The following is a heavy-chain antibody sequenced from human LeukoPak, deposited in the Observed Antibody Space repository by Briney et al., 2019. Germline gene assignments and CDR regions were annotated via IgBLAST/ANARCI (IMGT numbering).Heavy chain of an antibody. Sequence: PGGSLRLSCEASGFTFINSAMSWVRQAPGKGLEWVSGITGSGGKTYYADSVKGQFTISRDDSKNTLYLQMNNLRVEDTAVYYCAKGGSVAGRFDPWGQGTLATVSS. J-gene: IGHJ5*02. CDR3: AKGGSVAGRFDP. CDR1: GFTFINSA. CDR2: ITGSGGKT. V-gene: IGHV3-23*01. D-gene: IGHD6-19*01.